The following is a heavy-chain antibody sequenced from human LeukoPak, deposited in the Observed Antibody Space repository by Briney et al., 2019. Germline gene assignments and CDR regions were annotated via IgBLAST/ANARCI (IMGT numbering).Heavy chain of an antibody. CDR3: ATDAFSFGSSGYGTINY. CDR2: IKQDGSEK. CDR1: GFSFSRYW. J-gene: IGHJ4*02. D-gene: IGHD3-22*01. Sequence: GGSLRLSCAASGFSFSRYWMSWVRQAPGKGLEWVANIKQDGSEKYYVESVKGRFIISRDNAKKTLYLQMNSLSAEDTAVYYCATDAFSFGSSGYGTINYWGQGALVTVSS. V-gene: IGHV3-7*01.